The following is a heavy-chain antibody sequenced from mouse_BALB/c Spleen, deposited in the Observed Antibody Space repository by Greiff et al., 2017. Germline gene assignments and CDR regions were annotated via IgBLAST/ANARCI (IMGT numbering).Heavy chain of an antibody. CDR3: ARGGGNYDYFDY. J-gene: IGHJ2*01. D-gene: IGHD2-1*01. Sequence: EVKLMESGGGLVQPGGSRKLSCAASGFTFSSFGMHWVRQAPEKGLEWVAYISSGSSTIYYADTVKGRFTISRDNPKNTLFLQMTSLRSEDTAMYYCARGGGNYDYFDYWGQGTTLTVSS. CDR1: GFTFSSFG. V-gene: IGHV5-17*02. CDR2: ISSGSSTI.